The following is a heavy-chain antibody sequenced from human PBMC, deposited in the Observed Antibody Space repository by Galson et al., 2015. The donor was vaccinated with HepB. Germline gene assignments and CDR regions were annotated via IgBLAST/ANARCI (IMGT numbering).Heavy chain of an antibody. D-gene: IGHD3-22*01. CDR1: GFTFSGSA. J-gene: IGHJ4*02. CDR3: VRMGDLSGYSSC. Sequence: SLRLSCAGSGFTFSGSAMHWVRQASGKGLEWVGRIGSASYNYATAYTASVKGRFTLSRDDSKNTAFLQMNSLRTEDMAVYYGVRMGDLSGYSSCWGQGTLVTVSS. CDR2: IGSASYNYAT. V-gene: IGHV3-73*01.